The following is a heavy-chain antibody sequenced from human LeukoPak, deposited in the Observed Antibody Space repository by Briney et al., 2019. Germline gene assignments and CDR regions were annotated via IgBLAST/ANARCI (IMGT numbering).Heavy chain of an antibody. CDR2: IYTSGST. CDR1: GGSTSSYY. Sequence: SETLSLTCTVSGGSTSSYYWSWIRQPAGKGLEWIGRIYTSGSTNYNPSLKSRVTMSVDTSKNQFSLKLSSVTAADTAVYYCAREVVATSYYYYYYYMDVWGKGTTVTVSS. V-gene: IGHV4-4*07. D-gene: IGHD5-12*01. J-gene: IGHJ6*03. CDR3: AREVVATSYYYYYYYMDV.